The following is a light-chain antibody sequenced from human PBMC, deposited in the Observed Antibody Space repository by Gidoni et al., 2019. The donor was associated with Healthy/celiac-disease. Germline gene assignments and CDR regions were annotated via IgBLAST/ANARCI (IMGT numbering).Light chain of an antibody. V-gene: IGLV3-1*01. J-gene: IGLJ1*01. CDR2: QDS. CDR3: QAWDSSTPYV. CDR1: KLGDKY. Sequence: SYELTQPPSVSVSPGPTASITCSGDKLGDKYACWYQQKPGQSPVLVIYQDSNRPSGIPERFSGSNSGNTATLTISGTQAMDEADYYCQAWDSSTPYVFGTGTKVTVL.